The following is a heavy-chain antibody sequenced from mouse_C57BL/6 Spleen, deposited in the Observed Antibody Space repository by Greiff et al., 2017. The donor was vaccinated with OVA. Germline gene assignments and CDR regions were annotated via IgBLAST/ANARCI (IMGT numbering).Heavy chain of an antibody. Sequence: EVKLMESGPELVKPGASVKISCKASGYSFTGYYMNWVKQSPEKSLEWIGEINPSTGGTTYNQKFKAKATLTVDKSSSTAYMQLKSLTSEDSAVYYCAIYYGSGYFDVWGTGTTVTVSS. CDR1: GYSFTGYY. D-gene: IGHD1-1*01. V-gene: IGHV1-42*01. J-gene: IGHJ1*03. CDR3: AIYYGSGYFDV. CDR2: INPSTGGT.